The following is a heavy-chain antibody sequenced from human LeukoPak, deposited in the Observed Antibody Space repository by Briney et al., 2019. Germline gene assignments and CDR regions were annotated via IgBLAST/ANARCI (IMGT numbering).Heavy chain of an antibody. CDR2: IHYSGST. CDR3: ARGSRRYYGSGSYYGY. CDR1: GGSISSYY. V-gene: IGHV4-59*01. D-gene: IGHD3-10*01. J-gene: IGHJ4*02. Sequence: PSETLSLTCTVSGGSISSYYWSWIRQPPGKGLEWIGYIHYSGSTNYNPSLKSRVTISVDTSKNQFSLKLSSVTAADTAVYYCARGSRRYYGSGSYYGYWGQGTLVTVSS.